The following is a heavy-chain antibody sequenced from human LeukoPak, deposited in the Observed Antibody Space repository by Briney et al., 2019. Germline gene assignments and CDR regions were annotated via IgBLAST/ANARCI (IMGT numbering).Heavy chain of an antibody. V-gene: IGHV4-59*01. J-gene: IGHJ4*02. CDR3: ARTASAVTTAIDY. CDR2: IDYTGST. Sequence: SETVSLTCTVSGASISGYYWTWIRQPPGKGLEWIGHIDYTGSTNYNSSLESRVTISVDTSKTQFSLKLRYVTAADTAVYYCARTASAVTTAIDYWGQGTLVTVSS. D-gene: IGHD4-17*01. CDR1: GASISGYY.